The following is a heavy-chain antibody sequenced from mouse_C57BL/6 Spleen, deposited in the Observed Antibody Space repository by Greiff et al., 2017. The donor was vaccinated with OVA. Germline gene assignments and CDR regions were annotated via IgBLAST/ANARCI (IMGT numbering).Heavy chain of an antibody. CDR3: ARERGYYGNYGGY. D-gene: IGHD2-1*01. CDR1: GYTFTSYW. V-gene: IGHV1-53*01. J-gene: IGHJ2*01. CDR2: INPSNGGT. Sequence: VQLQQPGTDLVKPGASVKLSCKASGYTFTSYWMHWVKQRPGQGLEWIGNINPSNGGTNYNEKFKSKSTLTVDKSSSTAYMQLSSLTSEDSAAYDCARERGYYGNYGGYWGQGTTLTVSS.